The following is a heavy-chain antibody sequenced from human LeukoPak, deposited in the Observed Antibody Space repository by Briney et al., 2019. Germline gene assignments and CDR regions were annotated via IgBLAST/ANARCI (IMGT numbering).Heavy chain of an antibody. V-gene: IGHV3-23*01. CDR1: GFTFSSFA. J-gene: IGHJ4*02. CDR2: FDGNGPNT. CDR3: AKPRTTGLGWDQFDY. D-gene: IGHD2-8*02. Sequence: PGGSLRLSCAASGFTFSSFAMTWVRQAPGKGLEWVSGFDGNGPNTYYADSVKGRWTISRDNSRNTLYLEMNSLRPEDTAIYYCAKPRTTGLGWDQFDYWGQGPLVTVSS.